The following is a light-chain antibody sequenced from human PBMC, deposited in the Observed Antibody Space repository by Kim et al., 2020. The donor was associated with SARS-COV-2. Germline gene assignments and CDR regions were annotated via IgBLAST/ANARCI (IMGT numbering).Light chain of an antibody. V-gene: IGLV1-40*01. CDR1: SSTIGAGSD. Sequence: HRFPISSTGSSSTIGAGSDVPWYQHLPGTAPRLLIFGNNNRPSGVPDRFSGSKSGTSASLAITGLQAEDESAYYCQSYDNSLSVWVFGGGTQLTVL. J-gene: IGLJ3*02. CDR3: QSYDNSLSVWV. CDR2: GNN.